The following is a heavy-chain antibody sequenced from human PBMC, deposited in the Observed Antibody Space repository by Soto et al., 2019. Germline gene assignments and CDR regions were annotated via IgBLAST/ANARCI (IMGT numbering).Heavy chain of an antibody. J-gene: IGHJ4*02. D-gene: IGHD2-21*02. Sequence: GASVKVSCKASGGTFSSYAISWVRQAPGQGLERKGGIIPIFGTANYAQKFQGRVTITADESTSTAYMELSSLRSEDTAVYYCARDSSGCESGDCYGPPFDYWGQGTLVTVSS. CDR2: IIPIFGTA. CDR3: ARDSSGCESGDCYGPPFDY. CDR1: GGTFSSYA. V-gene: IGHV1-69*13.